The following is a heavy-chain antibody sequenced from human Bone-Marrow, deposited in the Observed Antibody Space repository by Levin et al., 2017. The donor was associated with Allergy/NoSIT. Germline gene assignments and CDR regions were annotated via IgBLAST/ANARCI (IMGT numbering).Heavy chain of an antibody. CDR1: GYSLTQLA. CDR3: ATDAEWKDGLDY. D-gene: IGHD1-1*01. V-gene: IGHV1-24*01. J-gene: IGHJ4*02. CDR2: LDPEKDET. Sequence: ASVKVSCKVSGYSLTQLAMHWVRQAPGKGLEWMGGLDPEKDETVYAQKFQGRVTMTEDTSADTAYMELSSLRSDDTAVYYCATDAEWKDGLDYWGQGTLVTVSS.